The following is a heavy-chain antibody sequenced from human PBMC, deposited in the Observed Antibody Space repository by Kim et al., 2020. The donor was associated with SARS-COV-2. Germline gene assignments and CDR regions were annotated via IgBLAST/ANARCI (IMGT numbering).Heavy chain of an antibody. CDR3: ARDFAVTPGIMITFGGAPFDY. CDR1: GYTFTSYA. Sequence: ASVKVSCKASGYTFTSYAMNWVRQAPGQGLEWMGWINTNTGNPTYAQGFTGRFVFSLDTSVSTAYLQISSLKAEDTAVYYCARDFAVTPGIMITFGGAPFDYWGQGTLVTVSS. V-gene: IGHV7-4-1*02. J-gene: IGHJ4*02. D-gene: IGHD3-16*01. CDR2: INTNTGNP.